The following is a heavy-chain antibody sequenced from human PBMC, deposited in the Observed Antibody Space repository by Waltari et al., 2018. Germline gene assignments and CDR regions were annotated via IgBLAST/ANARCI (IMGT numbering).Heavy chain of an antibody. D-gene: IGHD3-10*01. CDR2: VHQSGNT. CDR1: GGSMGGQL. J-gene: IGHJ3*02. CDR3: AREGDGDKGSAFDI. V-gene: IGHV4-59*11. Sequence: QVQLQESGPGLVKPSETLSLTCPVSGGSMGGQLWVWLRQPPGKGLEWVGYVHQSGNTNSNPSLKSRVSMSIDTSNNQFSLSLTSLTTADTAVYYCAREGDGDKGSAFDIWGHGTMVTVSS.